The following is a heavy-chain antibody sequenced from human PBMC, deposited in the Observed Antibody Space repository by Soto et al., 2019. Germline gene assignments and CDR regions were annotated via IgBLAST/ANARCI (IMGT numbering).Heavy chain of an antibody. J-gene: IGHJ6*02. CDR1: GYSFTSYW. Sequence: GESLKISCKGSGYSFTSYWISWVRQIPGKGLEWMGRIDPSDSYTNYSPSFQGHVTISADKSISTAYLQWSSLKASDTAMYYCAGYDILTGYRTYYYYGMDVWGQGTTVTVSS. CDR3: AGYDILTGYRTYYYYGMDV. CDR2: IDPSDSYT. V-gene: IGHV5-10-1*01. D-gene: IGHD3-9*01.